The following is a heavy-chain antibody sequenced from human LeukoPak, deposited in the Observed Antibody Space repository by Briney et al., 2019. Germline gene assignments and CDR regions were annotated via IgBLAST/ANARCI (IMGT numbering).Heavy chain of an antibody. V-gene: IGHV3-23*01. CDR2: ISASGEST. D-gene: IGHD6-13*01. Sequence: GGSLRLSCAASGFTFSDFIMHWVRQTPGKGLECVSGISASGESTYYADSVKGRFTISRDRNKVTLQMTSLRVDDTAVYYCEQAGYWGQGALVTVSS. CDR1: GFTFSDFI. CDR3: EQAGY. J-gene: IGHJ4*02.